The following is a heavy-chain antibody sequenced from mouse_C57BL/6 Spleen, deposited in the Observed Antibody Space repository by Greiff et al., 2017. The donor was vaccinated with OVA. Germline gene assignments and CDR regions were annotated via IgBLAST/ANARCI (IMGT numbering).Heavy chain of an antibody. Sequence: VQLQQSGTVLARPGASVKMSCKTSGYTFTSYWMHWVKQRPGQGLEWIGAIYPGNSDTSYNQKFKGKAKLTAVTSASTAYMELSSLTNEDSAVYYCTRSWDYGSSPFAYWGQGTLVTVSA. CDR1: GYTFTSYW. V-gene: IGHV1-5*01. J-gene: IGHJ3*01. D-gene: IGHD1-1*01. CDR3: TRSWDYGSSPFAY. CDR2: IYPGNSDT.